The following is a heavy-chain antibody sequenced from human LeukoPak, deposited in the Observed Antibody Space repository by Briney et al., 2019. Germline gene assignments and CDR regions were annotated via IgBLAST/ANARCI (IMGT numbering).Heavy chain of an antibody. D-gene: IGHD6-19*01. CDR1: GYTFTSYG. CDR3: ARAGGTIAVAGNFDY. Sequence: ASVKVSCKASGYTFTSYGISWVRQAPGQGLEGMGWISAYNGNTNYAQKLQGRVTMTTDTSTSTAYMELRSLRSDDTAVYYCARAGGTIAVAGNFDYWGQGTLVTVSS. V-gene: IGHV1-18*01. CDR2: ISAYNGNT. J-gene: IGHJ4*02.